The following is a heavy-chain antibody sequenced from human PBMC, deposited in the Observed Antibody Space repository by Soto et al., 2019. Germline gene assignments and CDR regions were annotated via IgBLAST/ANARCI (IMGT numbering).Heavy chain of an antibody. CDR2: IYYSGST. CDR1: GGSISSYY. J-gene: IGHJ4*02. Sequence: PSETLSLTCTVSGGSISSYYWSWIRQPPGKGLEWIGYIYYSGSTNYNPSLKSRVTISVDTSKNQFSLKLSSVTAADTAVYYCARLAYDFWSGYPMYYFDYWGQGTLVTVSS. D-gene: IGHD3-3*01. CDR3: ARLAYDFWSGYPMYYFDY. V-gene: IGHV4-59*08.